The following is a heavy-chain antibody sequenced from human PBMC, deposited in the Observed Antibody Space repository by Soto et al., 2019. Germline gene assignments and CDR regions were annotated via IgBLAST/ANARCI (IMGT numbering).Heavy chain of an antibody. V-gene: IGHV3-30*18. CDR3: AKDLLRPGRAYAMDV. J-gene: IGHJ6*02. Sequence: QVQLVESGGGVVQPGRSLRLSCAASGFTFSSYGMHWVRQAPGKGLEWVAVISYDGSNKYYADSVKGRFTISRDNSKNTLFLQMNSLRAEVTAVYYCAKDLLRPGRAYAMDVWGQGTTVTVSS. D-gene: IGHD6-25*01. CDR1: GFTFSSYG. CDR2: ISYDGSNK.